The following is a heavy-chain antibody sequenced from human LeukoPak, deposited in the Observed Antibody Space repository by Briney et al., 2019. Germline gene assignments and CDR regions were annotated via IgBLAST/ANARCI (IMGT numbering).Heavy chain of an antibody. D-gene: IGHD3-22*01. CDR2: IYYSGTA. Sequence: NPSETLTLTCTVSGGSISSSTYYWGWIRQSPGKGLEWIGSIYYSGTAYCNPSLKSRVTMSVDTSKNQFSLKLSSVTAADTAVYYCARHDRSGYYYHINVWGQGSLVTVSS. CDR3: ARHDRSGYYYHINV. CDR1: GGSISSSTYY. V-gene: IGHV4-39*01. J-gene: IGHJ4*02.